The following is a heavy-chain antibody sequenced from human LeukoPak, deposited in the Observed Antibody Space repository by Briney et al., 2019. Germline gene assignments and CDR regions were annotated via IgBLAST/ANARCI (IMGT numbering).Heavy chain of an antibody. D-gene: IGHD3-10*01. Sequence: GRALILSCAASGFTFSSYVMHWVRQAPGKGLEWVAVIWYDGSNKYYADSVKGRFTISRDNSKNTLYLQMNSLRAEDTAVYYCASLDSYGSGSYPVDYWGQGTLVTVSS. CDR2: IWYDGSNK. V-gene: IGHV3-33*01. J-gene: IGHJ4*02. CDR3: ASLDSYGSGSYPVDY. CDR1: GFTFSSYV.